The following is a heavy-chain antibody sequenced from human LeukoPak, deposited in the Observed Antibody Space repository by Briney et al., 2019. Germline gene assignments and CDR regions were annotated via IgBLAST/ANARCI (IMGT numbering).Heavy chain of an antibody. CDR2: ISYDGSNK. V-gene: IGHV3-30*18. Sequence: GGSLRLSCAASGFTFRSYDMHWVRQAPGKGLEWVAVISYDGSNKDYADSVKGRFTISRDNTKNTLFLQMNSLRAEDTAVYYCAKEVRGDAFDIWGQGTMVTVSS. CDR3: AKEVRGDAFDI. CDR1: GFTFRSYD. J-gene: IGHJ3*02. D-gene: IGHD3-16*01.